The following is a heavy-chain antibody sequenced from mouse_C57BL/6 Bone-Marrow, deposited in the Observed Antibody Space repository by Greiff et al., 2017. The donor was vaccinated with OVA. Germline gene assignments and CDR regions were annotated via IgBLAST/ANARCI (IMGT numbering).Heavy chain of an antibody. CDR2: IYPRSGNT. D-gene: IGHD4-1*01. CDR3: AKLGPVYFDY. CDR1: GYTFTSYG. Sequence: VKLMESGAELARPGASVKLSCKASGYTFTSYGISWVKQRTGQGLEWIGEIYPRSGNTYYNEKFKGKATLTADKSSSTAYMELRSLTSEDSAVYFCAKLGPVYFDYWGQGTTLTVSS. V-gene: IGHV1-81*01. J-gene: IGHJ2*01.